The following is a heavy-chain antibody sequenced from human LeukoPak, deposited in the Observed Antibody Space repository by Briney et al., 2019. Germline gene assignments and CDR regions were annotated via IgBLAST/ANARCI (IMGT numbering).Heavy chain of an antibody. D-gene: IGHD2-2*01. CDR3: ARDPDIVVVPAARPNWFDP. J-gene: IGHJ5*02. CDR1: GGTFSSYT. V-gene: IGHV1-69*08. Sequence: SVKVSCKASGGTFSSYTISWVRQAPGQGLEWMGRIIPILGTANYAQKFQGRVTITADKSTSTAYMELSSLRSEDTAVYYCARDPDIVVVPAARPNWFDPWGQGALVTVSS. CDR2: IIPILGTA.